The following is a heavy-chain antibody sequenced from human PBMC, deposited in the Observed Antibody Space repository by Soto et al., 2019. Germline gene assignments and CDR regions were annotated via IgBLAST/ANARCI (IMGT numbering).Heavy chain of an antibody. CDR2: ISHSGTT. CDR3: TRGTRATQYYFYFYGMDV. J-gene: IGHJ6*02. CDR1: GGSMNSDY. V-gene: IGHV4-59*01. Sequence: SETLSLTCTVSGGSMNSDYWSWIRQPPGKGMEWLGYISHSGTTSYNPSLKSRLTISLNTSKNQFSLKLRSVTAADTAVYFCTRGTRATQYYFYFYGMDVWGQGTTVTVAS. D-gene: IGHD3-10*01.